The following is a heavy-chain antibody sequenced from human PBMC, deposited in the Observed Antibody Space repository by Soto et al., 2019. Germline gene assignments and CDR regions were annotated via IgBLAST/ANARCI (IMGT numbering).Heavy chain of an antibody. CDR2: ISGDGSST. D-gene: IGHD1-7*01. J-gene: IGHJ3*01. V-gene: IGHV3-74*01. CDR3: ARSLPGTYGAFDL. Sequence: GGSMRLSCAASEFTFRSYWMHWVRQSPGKGLVWVSRISGDGSSTNYADSVKGRFTISRDNAKNTVYLQIDSLRAEDTAVYYCARSLPGTYGAFDLWGQGTMVTVSS. CDR1: EFTFRSYW.